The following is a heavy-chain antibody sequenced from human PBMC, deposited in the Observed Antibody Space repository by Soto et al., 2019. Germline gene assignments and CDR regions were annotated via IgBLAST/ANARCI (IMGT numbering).Heavy chain of an antibody. D-gene: IGHD1-26*01. V-gene: IGHV4-31*03. CDR3: AKMGGGIRLNYFDY. J-gene: IGHJ4*02. CDR1: GGSISSGGYY. Sequence: SETLSLTCTVSGGSISSGGYYWSWIRQHPGKGLEWIGYIYYSGSTYYNPSLKSRVTISVDTSKNQFSLKLSSVTADDTAVYYCAKMGGGIRLNYFDYWGRGALVTVSS. CDR2: IYYSGST.